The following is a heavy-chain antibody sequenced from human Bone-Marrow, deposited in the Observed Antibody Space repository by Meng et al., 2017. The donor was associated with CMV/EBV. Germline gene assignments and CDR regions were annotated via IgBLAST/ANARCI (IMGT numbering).Heavy chain of an antibody. J-gene: IGHJ6*02. D-gene: IGHD3-3*01. CDR3: ARDFRESYYDFWSGYYNYYYGMAV. CDR2: IKQDGSEK. Sequence: GESLKISCAASGFTFSSYWMSWVRQAPGKGLEWVANIKQDGSEKYYVDSVKGRFTISRDNAKNSLYLQMNSLRAEDTAVYYCARDFRESYYDFWSGYYNYYYGMAVWGQGTTVTVSS. CDR1: GFTFSSYW. V-gene: IGHV3-7*01.